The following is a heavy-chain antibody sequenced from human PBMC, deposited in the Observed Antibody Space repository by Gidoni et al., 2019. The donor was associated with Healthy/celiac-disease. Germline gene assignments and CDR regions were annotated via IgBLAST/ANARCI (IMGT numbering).Heavy chain of an antibody. CDR2: ITYDGSNK. CDR1: GCTFSGYA. V-gene: IGHV3-30-3*01. CDR3: ARVWWELLVGDAFDI. Sequence: EQLVESGGGVVQPGRSLRLSRAASGCTFSGYAMHWVRQAPGKGLEWVAVITYDGSNKYYADSVKGRFTISRDNSKNTLYLQMNSLRAEDTAVYYCARVWWELLVGDAFDIWGQGTMVTVSS. D-gene: IGHD1-26*01. J-gene: IGHJ3*02.